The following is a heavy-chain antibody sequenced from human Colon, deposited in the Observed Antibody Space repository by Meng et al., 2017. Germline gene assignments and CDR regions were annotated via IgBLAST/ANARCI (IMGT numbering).Heavy chain of an antibody. Sequence: GGSLRLSCAASAFTFSSYSMNWVRQAPGKGLEWVASINGGCDYVNYADSVKGRFTVSRVNAKNVLYLQMNSLRAEDTAVYYCMSAGGDYWGQGTLVTVSS. D-gene: IGHD1-26*01. CDR2: INGGCDYV. V-gene: IGHV3-21*01. CDR1: AFTFSSYS. CDR3: MSAGGDY. J-gene: IGHJ4*02.